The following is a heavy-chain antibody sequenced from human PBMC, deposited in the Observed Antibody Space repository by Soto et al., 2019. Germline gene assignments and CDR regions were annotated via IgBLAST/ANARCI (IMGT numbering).Heavy chain of an antibody. CDR2: ISYDGSNK. CDR3: AKEVPRYCSGGSCSFFDY. D-gene: IGHD2-15*01. Sequence: QVQLVESGGGVVQPGRSLRLSCAASGFTFSSYGMHWVRQAPGKGLEWVAVISYDGSNKYYADSVKGRFTISRDNSKNTLYLQMNSLRAEDTAVYYCAKEVPRYCSGGSCSFFDYWGQGTLVTVSS. J-gene: IGHJ4*02. V-gene: IGHV3-30*18. CDR1: GFTFSSYG.